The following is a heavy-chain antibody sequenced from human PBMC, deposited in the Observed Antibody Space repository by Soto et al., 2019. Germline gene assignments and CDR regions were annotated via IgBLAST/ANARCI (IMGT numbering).Heavy chain of an antibody. D-gene: IGHD6-19*01. CDR2: IWYDGSNK. Sequence: PGGSLRLSCAASGFTFSSYGMHWVRQAPGKGLEWVAVIWYDGSNKYYADSVKGRFTISRDNSKNTLYLQMNSLRAEDTAVYYCARSFSSGIGFNEYWGRGTLVTVSS. V-gene: IGHV3-33*01. J-gene: IGHJ4*02. CDR3: ARSFSSGIGFNEY. CDR1: GFTFSSYG.